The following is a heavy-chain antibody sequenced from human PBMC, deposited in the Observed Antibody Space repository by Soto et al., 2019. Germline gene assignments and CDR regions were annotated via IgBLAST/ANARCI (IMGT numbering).Heavy chain of an antibody. Sequence: PGGSLRLSCAASGFAFDQYWMGWVRQAPGKGLQWVANIKQEGNQRYYLDSVKGRFTISRDNANNSLYLQMNSLRAEDTAVYYCAREQRYASGWYWGQGTLVTVSS. V-gene: IGHV3-7*03. D-gene: IGHD6-19*01. CDR1: GFAFDQYW. J-gene: IGHJ4*02. CDR2: IKQEGNQR. CDR3: AREQRYASGWY.